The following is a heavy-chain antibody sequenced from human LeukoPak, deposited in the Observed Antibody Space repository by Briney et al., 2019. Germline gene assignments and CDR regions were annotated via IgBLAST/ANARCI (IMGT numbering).Heavy chain of an antibody. CDR1: GFTFSSYA. V-gene: IGHV3-15*01. D-gene: IGHD5-18*01. CDR3: TTRKDTARIPYYYYYMDV. J-gene: IGHJ6*03. Sequence: GGSLRLSCAASGFTFSSYAMSWVRQAPGKGLEWVGRIKSKTDGGTTDYAAPVKGRFTISRDDSKNTLYLQMNSLKTEDTAVYYCTTRKDTARIPYYYYYMDVWGKGTTVTISS. CDR2: IKSKTDGGTT.